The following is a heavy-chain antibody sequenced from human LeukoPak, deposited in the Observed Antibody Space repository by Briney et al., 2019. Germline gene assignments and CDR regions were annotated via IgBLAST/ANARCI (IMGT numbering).Heavy chain of an antibody. CDR3: AADLGGYSSLYY. CDR2: IVVGSGNT. J-gene: IGHJ4*02. Sequence: SVKVSCEASGFTFTSSAMQWVRQARGQRLEWIGWIVVGSGNTNYAQKFQERVTITRDMSTSTAYMELSSLRSEDTAVYYCAADLGGYSSLYYWGQGTLVTVSS. D-gene: IGHD4-23*01. V-gene: IGHV1-58*02. CDR1: GFTFTSSA.